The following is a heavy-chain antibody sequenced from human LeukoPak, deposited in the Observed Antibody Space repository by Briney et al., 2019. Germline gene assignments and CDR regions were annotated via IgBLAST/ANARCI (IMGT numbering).Heavy chain of an antibody. CDR1: GFVFSTHS. V-gene: IGHV3-21*01. Sequence: PGGSLRLSCAASGFVFSTHSMNWVRQAPGKGLEWVSWISSSNGDIYYADSVRGRFTISRDDAKKSLYLQMNSLRAEDTAVYYCVRDADGGNSWFDSWGQGTLVTVSS. CDR3: VRDADGGNSWFDS. D-gene: IGHD4-23*01. J-gene: IGHJ5*01. CDR2: ISSSNGDI.